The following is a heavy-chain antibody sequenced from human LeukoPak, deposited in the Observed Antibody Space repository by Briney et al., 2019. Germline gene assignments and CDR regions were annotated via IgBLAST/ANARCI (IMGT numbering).Heavy chain of an antibody. CDR3: AGILHPGWYFDL. V-gene: IGHV4-61*05. J-gene: IGHJ2*01. CDR1: GASIRSSSHY. Sequence: PSETLSLTCTVSGASIRSSSHYWGWIRQPPGKGLEWIGYIYYSGSTNYNPSLKSRVTISVDTSKNQFSLKLSSVTAADTAVYYCAGILHPGWYFDLWGRGTLVTVSS. CDR2: IYYSGST. D-gene: IGHD2-15*01.